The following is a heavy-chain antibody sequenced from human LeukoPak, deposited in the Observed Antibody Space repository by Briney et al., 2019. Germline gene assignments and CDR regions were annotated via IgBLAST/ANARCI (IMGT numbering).Heavy chain of an antibody. J-gene: IGHJ5*02. Sequence: GGSLRLSCAASGFTFSSYGMHWVRQAPGKGLEWVAFIRYDGSNKYYADSVKGRFTISRDNSKNTLYLQMNSLRAEDTAVYYCARDGMDNWNDGGWFDPWGQGTLVTVSS. CDR3: ARDGMDNWNDGGWFDP. V-gene: IGHV3-30*02. CDR2: IRYDGSNK. D-gene: IGHD1-1*01. CDR1: GFTFSSYG.